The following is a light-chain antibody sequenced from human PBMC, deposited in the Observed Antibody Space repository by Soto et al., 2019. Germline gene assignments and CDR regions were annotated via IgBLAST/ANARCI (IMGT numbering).Light chain of an antibody. Sequence: EIVLTQSPGTLPLSPGEGATLSCRASQTVNSRYLAWYQQKPGQAPRLLIYGASSRATGIPDRFSGSGSGTDFTLSIRRLEPEDFAMYYCQQYGNSLWTFGQGTKVEI. J-gene: IGKJ1*01. CDR3: QQYGNSLWT. CDR1: QTVNSRY. V-gene: IGKV3-20*01. CDR2: GAS.